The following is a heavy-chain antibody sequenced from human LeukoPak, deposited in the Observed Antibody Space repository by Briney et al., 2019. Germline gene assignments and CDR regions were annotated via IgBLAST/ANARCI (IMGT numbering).Heavy chain of an antibody. CDR3: ARDRGSKYYYGSGSYYFDY. V-gene: IGHV4-39*06. D-gene: IGHD3-10*01. Sequence: SETLSLTCTVSGGSISSSSYYWGWIRQPPGKGLEWIGGIYYSGSTYYNPSLKSRVTISVDTSKNQFPLKLSSVTAADTAVYYCARDRGSKYYYGSGSYYFDYWGQGTLVTVSS. CDR1: GGSISSSSYY. J-gene: IGHJ4*02. CDR2: IYYSGST.